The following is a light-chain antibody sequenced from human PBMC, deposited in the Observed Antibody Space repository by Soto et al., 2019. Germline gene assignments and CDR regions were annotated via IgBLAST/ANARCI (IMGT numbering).Light chain of an antibody. CDR2: KAS. V-gene: IGKV1-5*03. J-gene: IGKJ1*01. Sequence: DIQMTQSPSTLSASVGDRVTITCRASQSIRSWLAWYQQKPGKAPKLLIYKASSLESGGPSRFRGRGSGTELTVNIRSLQPDDFATYYCQVGWTFGQGTKVEIK. CDR3: QVGWT. CDR1: QSIRSW.